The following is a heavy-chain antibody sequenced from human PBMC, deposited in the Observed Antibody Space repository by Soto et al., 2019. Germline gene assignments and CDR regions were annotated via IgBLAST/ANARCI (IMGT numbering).Heavy chain of an antibody. D-gene: IGHD3-22*01. Sequence: EVQLVESGGGLIQPGGSLRLSCAASGFTVSSIYMSWVRQAPGKGLEWVSVIYSGGSTYYPDSVKGRFTISRDNSKNTLYLQMNSLRAEDTAVYYCARDRVESGYPEYFQHWGQGTLVTVSS. J-gene: IGHJ1*01. CDR2: IYSGGST. CDR3: ARDRVESGYPEYFQH. V-gene: IGHV3-53*01. CDR1: GFTVSSIY.